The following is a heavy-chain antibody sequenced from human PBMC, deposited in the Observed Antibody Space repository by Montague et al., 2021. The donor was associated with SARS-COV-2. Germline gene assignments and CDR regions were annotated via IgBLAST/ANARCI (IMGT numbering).Heavy chain of an antibody. V-gene: IGHV4-39*07. CDR2: VDYSGLT. J-gene: IGHJ3*02. D-gene: IGHD3-16*01. CDR1: RDSISSNNYF. Sequence: SETLSLTCTVSRDSISSNNYFWAWIRQPPGKGLEWIGSVDYSGLTFYNPSLESRVTISVDTSKKQFSLKVNSVTAADTAVYYCAKDGGALAWGTFDIWGQGTMVTVSS. CDR3: AKDGGALAWGTFDI.